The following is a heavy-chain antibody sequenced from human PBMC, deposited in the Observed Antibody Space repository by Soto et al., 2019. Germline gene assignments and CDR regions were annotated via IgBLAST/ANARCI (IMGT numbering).Heavy chain of an antibody. V-gene: IGHV3-21*01. J-gene: IGHJ6*02. CDR2: ISSSSSYI. CDR1: GFTFSSYS. D-gene: IGHD1-26*01. CDR3: ARDYSGSYYYYGMDV. Sequence: GGSLRLSCAASGFTFSSYSMNWVRQAPGKGLEWVSSISSSSSYIYYADSVEGRFTISRDNAKNSLYLQMNSLRAEDTAVYYCARDYSGSYYYYGMDVWGQGTTVTVSS.